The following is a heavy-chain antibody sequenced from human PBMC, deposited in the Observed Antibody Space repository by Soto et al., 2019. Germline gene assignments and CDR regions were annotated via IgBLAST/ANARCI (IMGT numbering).Heavy chain of an antibody. D-gene: IGHD1-26*01. CDR3: TRDLGGSYFDN. J-gene: IGHJ4*02. Sequence: QVQLVQSGAEMKRPGASVRVSCKASAYTFTTYFIHWVRQAPGQGLEWMAVINPRDGSTTYAQKFQGRVTMIRDTSTSTVYLELGSLTSEDTAVYFCTRDLGGSYFDNWGQGTLVIVSS. CDR2: INPRDGST. CDR1: AYTFTTYF. V-gene: IGHV1-46*03.